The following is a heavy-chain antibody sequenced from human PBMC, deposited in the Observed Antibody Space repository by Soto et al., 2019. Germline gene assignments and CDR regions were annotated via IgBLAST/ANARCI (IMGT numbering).Heavy chain of an antibody. CDR3: ARAGIAARRVDY. CDR1: GGSFSGYY. J-gene: IGHJ4*02. Sequence: QVQLQQWGAGLLKPSETLSLTCAVYGGSFSGYYWSWIRQPPGKGLEWIGEINHSGSTNYNPSLKSRVTMSVDTSKNQFSLKLSSVTAADTAVYYCARAGIAARRVDYWGQGTLVTVSS. CDR2: INHSGST. V-gene: IGHV4-34*01. D-gene: IGHD6-6*01.